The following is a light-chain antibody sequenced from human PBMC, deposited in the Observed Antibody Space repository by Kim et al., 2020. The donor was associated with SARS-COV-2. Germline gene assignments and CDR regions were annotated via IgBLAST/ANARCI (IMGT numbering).Light chain of an antibody. CDR2: GAS. Sequence: SPGGTEAPYGRASQNIDSNLAWYQQKPGQAPRLLIYGASTRATGIPARFSGSGSGTEYTLTISSLQSEDVAVYYCQQYHNWPRTFGQGTKVDIK. CDR3: QQYHNWPRT. J-gene: IGKJ1*01. CDR1: QNIDSN. V-gene: IGKV3-15*01.